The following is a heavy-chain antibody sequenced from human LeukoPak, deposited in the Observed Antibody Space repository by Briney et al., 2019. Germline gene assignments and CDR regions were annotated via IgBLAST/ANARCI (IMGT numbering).Heavy chain of an antibody. CDR1: GFTFSSYG. CDR2: ISYDGSNK. J-gene: IGHJ6*04. V-gene: IGHV3-30*18. CDR3: AKDIYGSVFYGMDV. Sequence: GGSLRLSCAASGFTFSSYGMHWVRRAPGKGLEWGAVISYDGSNKYYADSVKGRFTISRDNSKNTLYLQMNSLRAEDTAVYYCAKDIYGSVFYGMDVWGKGTTVTVSS. D-gene: IGHD3-10*01.